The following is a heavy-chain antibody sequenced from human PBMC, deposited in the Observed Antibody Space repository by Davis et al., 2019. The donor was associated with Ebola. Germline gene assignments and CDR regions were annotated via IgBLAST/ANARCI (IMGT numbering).Heavy chain of an antibody. D-gene: IGHD3-22*01. V-gene: IGHV3-11*01. J-gene: IGHJ4*02. Sequence: ISGSGGSTYYADSVKGRFTISRDNAKNSLYLQMNSLKASDTAMYYCARLSYYDSSGYPSGIDYWGQGTLVTVSS. CDR3: ARLSYYDSSGYPSGIDY. CDR2: ISGSGGST.